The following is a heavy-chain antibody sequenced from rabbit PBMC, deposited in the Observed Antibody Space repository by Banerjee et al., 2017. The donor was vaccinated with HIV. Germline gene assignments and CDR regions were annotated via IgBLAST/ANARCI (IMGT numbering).Heavy chain of an antibody. Sequence: QSLEESGGGLVQPEGSLALTCKASGFTISSSYYMCWVRQAPGKGLEWIGIIYAGKSSTDYASWVNGRFTISKTSSTTVTLQMTSLTAADTATYFCARDLAGVIGWNFNLWGQGTLVTVS. CDR2: IYAGKSST. D-gene: IGHD4-1*01. CDR1: GFTISSSYY. J-gene: IGHJ4*01. V-gene: IGHV1S40*01. CDR3: ARDLAGVIGWNFNL.